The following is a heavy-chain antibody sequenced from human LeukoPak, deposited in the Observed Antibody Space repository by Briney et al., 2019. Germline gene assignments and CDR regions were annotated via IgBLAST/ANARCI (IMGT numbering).Heavy chain of an antibody. Sequence: ASVKVSCKASGYTFTGYYMHWVRQAPGQGLEWMGRINPNSGGTNYAQKFQGRVTMTRETSISTAYMELSRLRSGDTAVYYCARDWFGLNWFDPWGQGTLVTVSS. CDR3: ARDWFGLNWFDP. V-gene: IGHV1-2*06. CDR2: INPNSGGT. D-gene: IGHD3-10*01. J-gene: IGHJ5*02. CDR1: GYTFTGYY.